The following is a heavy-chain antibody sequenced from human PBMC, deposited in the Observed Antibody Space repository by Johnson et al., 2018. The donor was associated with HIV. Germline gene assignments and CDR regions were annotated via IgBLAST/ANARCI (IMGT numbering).Heavy chain of an antibody. D-gene: IGHD1-26*01. Sequence: VQLVESGGGVVQPGGSLRLSCAASGFTFSSYGMHWVRQAPGKGLEWVAFIQYDGSNKYYADSLKGRFTISRDNSKNTVYLQMNSLRPEDTAVYYCAKDGGSYGGAFDIWGQGTMVIVSS. CDR2: IQYDGSNK. V-gene: IGHV3-30*02. CDR1: GFTFSSYG. J-gene: IGHJ3*02. CDR3: AKDGGSYGGAFDI.